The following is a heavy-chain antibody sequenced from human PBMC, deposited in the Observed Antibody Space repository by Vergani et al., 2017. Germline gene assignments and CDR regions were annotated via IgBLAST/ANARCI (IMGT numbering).Heavy chain of an antibody. V-gene: IGHV4-34*01. D-gene: IGHD3-3*01. J-gene: IGHJ6*03. CDR3: ARTTFWSGYYPTIYYYYMDV. CDR1: GGSFSGYY. Sequence: QVQLQQWGAGLLKPSETLSLTCAVYGGSFSGYYWSWIRQPPGKGLEWIGEINHSGSTNYNPSLKSRVTISVDTSKNQFSLKLSSVTAADTAVYYCARTTFWSGYYPTIYYYYMDVWGKGTTVTVSS. CDR2: INHSGST.